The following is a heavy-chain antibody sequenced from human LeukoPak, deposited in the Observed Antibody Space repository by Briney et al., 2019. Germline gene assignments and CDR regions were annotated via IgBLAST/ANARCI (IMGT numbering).Heavy chain of an antibody. J-gene: IGHJ4*02. CDR3: ARRGSIAVAGDYFDY. CDR2: INSDGSST. Sequence: GGSLRLSCAASGFTFSSYWMHWVRQAPGKGLVWVSRINSDGSSTSYADSVKGRFTISRDNAKNTLYLQMNSLRAEDTAVYYCARRGSIAVAGDYFDYWGQGTLVTVSS. CDR1: GFTFSSYW. V-gene: IGHV3-74*01. D-gene: IGHD6-19*01.